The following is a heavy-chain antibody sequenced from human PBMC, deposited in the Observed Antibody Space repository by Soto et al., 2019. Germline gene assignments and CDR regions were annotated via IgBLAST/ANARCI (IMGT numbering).Heavy chain of an antibody. J-gene: IGHJ4*02. V-gene: IGHV3-23*01. CDR2: ISDSGST. D-gene: IGHD2-2*01. CDR1: GFTFSTYA. CDR3: AKDKGGRYCSRTSCLYSFDY. Sequence: EVQLLESGGGLVQPGGSLRLSCTASGFTFSTYAMSWVRQAPGKGLEWVSTISDSGSTYYADSVTGRFTISRDNSKNTLYLEMNSLRAEDTAVYYCAKDKGGRYCSRTSCLYSFDYWGQGTLVTVSS.